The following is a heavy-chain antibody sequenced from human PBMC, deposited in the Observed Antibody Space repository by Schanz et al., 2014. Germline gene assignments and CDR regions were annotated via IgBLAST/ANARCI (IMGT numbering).Heavy chain of an antibody. Sequence: VQLLESGGGLVRPGGSLRLSCSASGFTFSDYYMRWIRQAPGKGLEWVGTISSSSSFIYYADSVKGRFTISRDNAKNAMYLQMNSLRAEDTSVYYCARDSWPSSDSLTALNWIDSWGQGTLXTVSS. J-gene: IGHJ4*02. CDR2: ISSSSSFI. CDR1: GFTFSDYY. CDR3: ARDSWPSSDSLTALNWIDS. D-gene: IGHD2-21*02. V-gene: IGHV3-11*06.